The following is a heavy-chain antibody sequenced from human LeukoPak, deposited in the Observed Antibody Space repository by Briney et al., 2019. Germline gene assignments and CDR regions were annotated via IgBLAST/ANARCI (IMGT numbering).Heavy chain of an antibody. CDR2: ISSSSSTI. D-gene: IGHD6-19*01. CDR1: GFIFSSYS. J-gene: IGHJ6*02. V-gene: IGHV3-48*01. CDR3: ARVKVSSGWYGYYGMDV. Sequence: GGSLRLSCAASGFIFSSYSMNWVRQAPGKGLEWVSYISSSSSTIYYADSVKGRFTISRDNAKNSLYLQMNSLRAEDTAVYYCARVKVSSGWYGYYGMDVWGQGTTVTVSS.